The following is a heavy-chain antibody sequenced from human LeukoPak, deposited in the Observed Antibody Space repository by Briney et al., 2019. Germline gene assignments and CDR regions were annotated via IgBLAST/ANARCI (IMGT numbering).Heavy chain of an antibody. CDR3: ARDPPSVTGYYRAGWFDP. CDR2: INPSGGST. CDR1: GYTFTSYY. V-gene: IGHV1-46*01. Sequence: ASVKVSCKASGYTFTSYYMHWVRQAPGQGLEWMGIINPSGGSTSYAQKFQGRVTMTRDTSTSTVYMELSSLRSEDTAVYYCARDPPSVTGYYRAGWFDPWGQGTLVTVSS. J-gene: IGHJ5*02. D-gene: IGHD3-9*01.